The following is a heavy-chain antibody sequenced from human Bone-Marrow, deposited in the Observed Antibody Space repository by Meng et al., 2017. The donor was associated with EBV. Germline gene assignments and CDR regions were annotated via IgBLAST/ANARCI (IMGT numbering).Heavy chain of an antibody. Sequence: QGQWGPSGAEVKKPGSSVKGSCKASGGTFSSYAISWVRQAPGQGLEWMGGIIPIFGTANYAQKFQGRVTITADESTSTAYMELSSLRSEDTAVYYCASATNTAMVPTLTYWGQGTLVTVSS. D-gene: IGHD5-18*01. CDR3: ASATNTAMVPTLTY. J-gene: IGHJ4*02. CDR2: IIPIFGTA. V-gene: IGHV1-69*01. CDR1: GGTFSSYA.